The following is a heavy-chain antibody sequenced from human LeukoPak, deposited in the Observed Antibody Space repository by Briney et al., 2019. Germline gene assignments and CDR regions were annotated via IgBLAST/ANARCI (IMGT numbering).Heavy chain of an antibody. CDR3: ARRWELLDWFDP. V-gene: IGHV3-53*01. CDR2: IYSGGST. Sequence: GGSLRLSCAASGFTVSSNYMSWVRQAPGKGLEWVSVIYSGGSTYYADSVKGRFTISRDNSKNTLYLQMNSLRAEDTAVYYCARRWELLDWFDPWGQGTLVTVSS. J-gene: IGHJ5*02. D-gene: IGHD1-26*01. CDR1: GFTVSSNY.